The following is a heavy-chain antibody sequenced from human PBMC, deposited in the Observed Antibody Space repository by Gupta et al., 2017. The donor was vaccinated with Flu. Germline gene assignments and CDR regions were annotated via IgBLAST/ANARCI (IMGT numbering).Heavy chain of an antibody. CDR3: AKKRERGDSAGNSLDY. Sequence: AAGKGREWVAAISVGGDWAFYADSVKGRFNVSRDNSKNTMYLQMNSLRAEDTAAYYCAKKRERGDSAGNSLDYWGQGALVTVS. CDR2: ISVGGDWA. V-gene: IGHV3-23*01. J-gene: IGHJ4*02. D-gene: IGHD1-7*01.